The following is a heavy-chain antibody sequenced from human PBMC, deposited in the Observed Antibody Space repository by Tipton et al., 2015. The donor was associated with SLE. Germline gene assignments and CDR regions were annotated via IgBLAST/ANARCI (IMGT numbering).Heavy chain of an antibody. CDR2: IYSGGST. CDR3: ARRPQLGTWDAFDI. J-gene: IGHJ3*02. Sequence: SLRLSCAASGFTVSSNYMSWVRQAPGKGLEWVSVIYSGGSTYYADSVKGRFTISRHNSKNTLYLQMNSLRAEDTAVYYCARRPQLGTWDAFDIWGQGTMVTVSS. CDR1: GFTVSSNY. D-gene: IGHD3-16*01. V-gene: IGHV3-53*04.